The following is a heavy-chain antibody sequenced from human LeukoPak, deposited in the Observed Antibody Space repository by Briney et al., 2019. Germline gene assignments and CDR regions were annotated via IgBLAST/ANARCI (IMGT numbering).Heavy chain of an antibody. CDR3: ARVRGAFDI. Sequence: MASETLSLTCTVSGGSISSYYWSWIRQPPGKGLELIGYIYYSGSTNYNPSLKSRVTISVDTSKNQFSLKLSSVTAADTAVYYCARVRGAFDIWGQGTMVTVSS. CDR2: IYYSGST. J-gene: IGHJ3*02. CDR1: GGSISSYY. V-gene: IGHV4-59*01.